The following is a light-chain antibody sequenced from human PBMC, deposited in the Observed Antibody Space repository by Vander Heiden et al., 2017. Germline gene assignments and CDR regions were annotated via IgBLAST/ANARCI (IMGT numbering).Light chain of an antibody. CDR1: SSNIGNNY. CDR3: ATWDTSLSAVV. J-gene: IGLJ2*01. V-gene: IGLV1-51*01. CDR2: DNN. Sequence: QSVLTQPPSVSAAPGQRVTISCSGRSSNIGNNYVSWYQHLPGTSPKLLIYDNNKRPSGIPDRFSGSKSGTAATLGITGRQTGDEADYYCATWDTSLSAVVFGGGTKLTVL.